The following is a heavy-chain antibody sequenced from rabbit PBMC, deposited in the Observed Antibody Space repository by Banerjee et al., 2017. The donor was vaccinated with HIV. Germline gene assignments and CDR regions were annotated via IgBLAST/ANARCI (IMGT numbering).Heavy chain of an antibody. CDR3: AIYAVHGYLSL. CDR1: GFSFSNSYW. Sequence: QSLEESGGDLVKPGASLTLTCTASGFSFSNSYWICWVRQAPGKGLEWIAYIYPDYDSTDYATWVNGRFTISFDNAQNAVFLQMTNLTDADTATYFCAIYAVHGYLSLWGPGTLVTVS. V-gene: IGHV1S40*01. J-gene: IGHJ4*01. CDR2: IYPDYDST. D-gene: IGHD1-1*01.